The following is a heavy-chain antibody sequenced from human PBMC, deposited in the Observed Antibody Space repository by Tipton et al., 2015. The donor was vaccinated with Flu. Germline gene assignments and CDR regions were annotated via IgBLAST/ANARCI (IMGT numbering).Heavy chain of an antibody. J-gene: IGHJ5*01. CDR1: GDSMRRDYF. V-gene: IGHV4-38-2*02. D-gene: IGHD4-11*01. CDR3: ARRTFSNYVSEPKNWFDF. CDR2: IHYSGSP. Sequence: TLSLTCTVSGDSMRRDYFWGWIRQAPGKGLEWIGNIHYSGSPHYNPSLKSRVTISVARSNDQFSLRLTSVTAADTAVYFCARRTFSNYVSEPKNWFDFWGQGTLVTVSS.